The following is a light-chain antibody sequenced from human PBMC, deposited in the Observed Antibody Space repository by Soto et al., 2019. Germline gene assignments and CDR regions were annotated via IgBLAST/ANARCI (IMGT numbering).Light chain of an antibody. CDR3: QQRSNWPPAT. J-gene: IGKJ1*01. CDR2: DAS. CDR1: QSVSSY. Sequence: IVLRQSPATLSLSPGERATLSCRASQSVSSYLAWYQQKPGQAPRLLIYDASNRATGIPVRFSGSGSGTDFTLTISSLEPEDFAVYYCQQRSNWPPATFGQGTKVDIK. V-gene: IGKV3-11*01.